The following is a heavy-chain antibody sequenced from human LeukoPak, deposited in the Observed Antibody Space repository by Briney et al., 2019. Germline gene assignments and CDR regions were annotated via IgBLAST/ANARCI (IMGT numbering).Heavy chain of an antibody. CDR3: ARGGSGSSWYDY. V-gene: IGHV1-24*01. CDR2: FDPEDGET. CDR1: GYTLTELS. J-gene: IGHJ4*02. D-gene: IGHD6-13*01. Sequence: ASVKVSCKVSGYTLTELSMHWVRQAPGKGLEWMGGFDPEDGETIYAQKFQGRVTMTEDTSTDTAYMELSSLRSEDTAVYYCARGGSGSSWYDYWGQGTLVTVSS.